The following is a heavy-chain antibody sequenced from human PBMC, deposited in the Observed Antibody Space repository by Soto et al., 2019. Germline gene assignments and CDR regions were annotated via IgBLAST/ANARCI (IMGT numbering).Heavy chain of an antibody. V-gene: IGHV5-51*01. CDR2: IYPGDSDT. CDR3: ASIETSYYYGMDV. J-gene: IGHJ6*02. D-gene: IGHD1-26*01. CDR1: GYSFTSYW. Sequence: PGESLKISCKGSGYSFTSYWIGWVRQMPGKGLEWMGIIYPGDSDTRYSPSFQGQVTISADKSISTAYLQWSSLKASDTAMYYCASIETSYYYGMDVWGQGTTVTVSS.